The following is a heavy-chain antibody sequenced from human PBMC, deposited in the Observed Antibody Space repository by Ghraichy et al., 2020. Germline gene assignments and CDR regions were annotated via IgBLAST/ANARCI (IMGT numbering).Heavy chain of an antibody. D-gene: IGHD6-6*01. J-gene: IGHJ5*02. CDR1: GGSITSNSYY. V-gene: IGHV4-39*01. CDR3: ARRPVYSSSSSREFDP. Sequence: SETLSLTCTVSGGSITSNSYYWGWIRQPPGKGLEWIGSIYYSGSTYYNPTLKSRLTISLDTSKNQFSLKLSSVTAADTAVYYCARRPVYSSSSSREFDPWGQGTLVTVSS. CDR2: IYYSGST.